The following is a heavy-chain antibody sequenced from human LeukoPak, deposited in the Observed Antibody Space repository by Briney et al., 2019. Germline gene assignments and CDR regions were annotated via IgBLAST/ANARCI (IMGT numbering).Heavy chain of an antibody. D-gene: IGHD6-19*01. CDR2: ISAYNGNT. J-gene: IGHJ4*02. V-gene: IGHV1-18*01. Sequence: ASVKVSCKASGYTFTSYGISWVRQAPGQGLEWMGWISAYNGNTNYAQRLQGRVTMTTDTSTSTAYMELRSLRSDDTAVYYCARVGGSIAVAGTGVDYWGQGTLVTVSS. CDR3: ARVGGSIAVAGTGVDY. CDR1: GYTFTSYG.